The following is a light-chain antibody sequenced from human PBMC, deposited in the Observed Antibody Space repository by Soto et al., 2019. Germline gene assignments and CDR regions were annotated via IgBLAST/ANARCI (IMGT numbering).Light chain of an antibody. CDR3: LEDYSAPRR. CDR1: QGIRND. V-gene: IGKV1-6*01. J-gene: IGKJ1*01. CDR2: AAS. Sequence: ARVGPRHSNTNRSSQGIRNDLGWYQQKPGKAPKLRIDAASSLQSGVPSRFSGSGSGTDFNLAIRSLHPGDSAPYFCLEDYSAPRRFAEGTKVDI.